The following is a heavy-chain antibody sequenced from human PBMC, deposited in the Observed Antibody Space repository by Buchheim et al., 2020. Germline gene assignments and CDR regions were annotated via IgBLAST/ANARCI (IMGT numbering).Heavy chain of an antibody. J-gene: IGHJ4*02. Sequence: QVQLVQSGAEVKKPGSSVKVSCKASGGTFSGYAISWVRQAPGQGLEWMGGIIPIFGTANYAQKFQGRVTITADKSTSTAYMELSSLRSEDTAVYYCARTRRYCSNTSCYRDFDYWGQGTL. CDR3: ARTRRYCSNTSCYRDFDY. CDR2: IIPIFGTA. CDR1: GGTFSGYA. D-gene: IGHD2-2*01. V-gene: IGHV1-69*06.